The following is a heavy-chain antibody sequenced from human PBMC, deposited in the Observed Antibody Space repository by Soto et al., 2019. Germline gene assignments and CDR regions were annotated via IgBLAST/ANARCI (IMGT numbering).Heavy chain of an antibody. V-gene: IGHV1-2*02. CDR2: INPNSGGT. CDR3: ARGIGLGGQHDMDV. J-gene: IGHJ6*02. CDR1: GYTFTGYY. D-gene: IGHD1-26*01. Sequence: ASVKVSCKASGYTFTGYYMHWVRQAPGQGLEWMGWINPNSGGTNYAQKFQGRVTMTRDTSISTAYMELSRLRSDDTAVYYCARGIGLGGQHDMDVWGQGTTVTVSS.